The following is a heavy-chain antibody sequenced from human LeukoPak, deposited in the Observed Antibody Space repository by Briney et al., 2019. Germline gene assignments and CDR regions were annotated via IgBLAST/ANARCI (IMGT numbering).Heavy chain of an antibody. D-gene: IGHD1-1*01. J-gene: IGHJ4*02. CDR3: ARGGETGTTFGY. V-gene: IGHV1-69*05. CDR1: GGTFSSYA. Sequence: ASVKVSCKASGGTFSSYAISWVRQAPGQGLEWMGEIIPIFGTANYAQKFQGRVTITTDESTSTAYMELSSLRSEDTAVYYCARGGETGTTFGYWGQGTLVTVSS. CDR2: IIPIFGTA.